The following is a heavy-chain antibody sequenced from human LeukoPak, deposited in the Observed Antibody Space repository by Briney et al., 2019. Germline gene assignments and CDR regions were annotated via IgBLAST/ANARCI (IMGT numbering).Heavy chain of an antibody. CDR3: EHSSTFNWGYFDY. J-gene: IGHJ4*02. Sequence: PGGSLRLSCAASGFTFSSYAMSWVRQAPGKGLEWVSAISGSGGSTYYADSVKGRFTISRDNSKNTLYLQMNSLRAEDTAVYYCEHSSTFNWGYFDYWGQGTLVTVSS. CDR1: GFTFSSYA. D-gene: IGHD6-13*01. V-gene: IGHV3-23*01. CDR2: ISGSGGST.